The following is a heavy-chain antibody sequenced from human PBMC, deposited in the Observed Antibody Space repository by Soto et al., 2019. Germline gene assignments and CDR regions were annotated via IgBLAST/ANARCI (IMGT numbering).Heavy chain of an antibody. V-gene: IGHV1-18*01. Sequence: ASVKVSCKASGYTFTSYGISWVRQAPGQGLEWMGWISAYNGNTNYAQKLQGRVTMTTDTSTRTAYMELRRVRSDDTAVYDCARSPPVRGVIIRDYYYGMDVWGQGTTVTVSS. CDR1: GYTFTSYG. D-gene: IGHD3-10*01. CDR3: ARSPPVRGVIIRDYYYGMDV. CDR2: ISAYNGNT. J-gene: IGHJ6*02.